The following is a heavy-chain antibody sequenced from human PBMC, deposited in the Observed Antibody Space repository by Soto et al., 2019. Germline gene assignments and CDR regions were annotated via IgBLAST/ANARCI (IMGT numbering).Heavy chain of an antibody. CDR1: GFPFSDYS. D-gene: IGHD3-9*01. CDR3: AKGLSPSYLDTLTGPDY. J-gene: IGHJ4*02. CDR2: NTGSRGKT. Sequence: GGSLRPSCAASGFPFSDYSMHWVRKAPGKGLEWVSVNTGSRGKTYYADSVKGRFTISRDNSKNTLYLQMNSLRAEDTAVYNCAKGLSPSYLDTLTGPDYWGQGTRVTVAS. V-gene: IGHV3-23*01.